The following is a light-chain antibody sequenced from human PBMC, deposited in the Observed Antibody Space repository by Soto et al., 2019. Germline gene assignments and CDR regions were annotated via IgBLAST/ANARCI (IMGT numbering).Light chain of an antibody. CDR3: LLSYSGARHVV. Sequence: VVTQEPSLTVSPGGTVTLTCGSSTGAVTSGHYPYWFQQKPGQAPRTLIYDTSNKHSWTPARFSGSLLGGKAALTLSGAQPEDEAEYYCLLSYSGARHVVFGGGTKLTVL. V-gene: IGLV7-46*01. CDR1: TGAVTSGHY. CDR2: DTS. J-gene: IGLJ2*01.